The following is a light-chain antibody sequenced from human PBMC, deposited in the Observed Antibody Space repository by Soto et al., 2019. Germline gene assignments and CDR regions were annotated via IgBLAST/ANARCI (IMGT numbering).Light chain of an antibody. Sequence: EVVMTQSPATVSVSPGEGVTLSCRASQTISNDLAWYQQKPGQAPSPLIYGASTSATGVPARFSGGGSGTEFTLTISSLQSEDFAFYYCQQNNKWPPVTFGGGTKVEIK. J-gene: IGKJ4*01. CDR2: GAS. V-gene: IGKV3-15*01. CDR1: QTISND. CDR3: QQNNKWPPVT.